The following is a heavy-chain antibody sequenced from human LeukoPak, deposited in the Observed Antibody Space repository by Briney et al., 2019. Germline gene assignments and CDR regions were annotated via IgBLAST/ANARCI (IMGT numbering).Heavy chain of an antibody. J-gene: IGHJ4*02. CDR2: IYYSGST. V-gene: IGHV4-59*01. Sequence: PSETLSLTCTASGGPISSYYWSWIRQPPGKGLEWIGYIYYSGSTNYNPSLQSRVAISVDTSKNQFSLKLSSVTAADTAVYYCASLARPTMVRGVFDYWGQGTLVTVSS. D-gene: IGHD3-10*01. CDR3: ASLARPTMVRGVFDY. CDR1: GGPISSYY.